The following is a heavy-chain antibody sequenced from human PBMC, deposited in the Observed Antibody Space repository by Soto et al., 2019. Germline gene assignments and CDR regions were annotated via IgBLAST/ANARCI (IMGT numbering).Heavy chain of an antibody. J-gene: IGHJ4*02. V-gene: IGHV3-49*03. CDR1: GFTFGDYA. Sequence: PGGSLRLSCTASGFTFGDYAMSWFRQAPGKGLEWVGFIRSKAYGGTTEYAASVKGRFTISRDDSKSIAYLQMNSLKTEDTAVYYCARGQDIVVVPAAMPVDYWGQGTLVTVSS. D-gene: IGHD2-2*01. CDR3: ARGQDIVVVPAAMPVDY. CDR2: IRSKAYGGTT.